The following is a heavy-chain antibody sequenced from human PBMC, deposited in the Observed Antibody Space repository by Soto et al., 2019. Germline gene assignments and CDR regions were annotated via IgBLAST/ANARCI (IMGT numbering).Heavy chain of an antibody. CDR1: GFTFSSYA. D-gene: IGHD3-10*01. Sequence: EVQLLESGGGLVQPGGSLRLSCAASGFTFSSYAMSWVRQAPGKGLEWVSTTSGSGGSTYYADSVKGRFTITRDNSKNTFYLKMNSLGAGDMAVYYCAKDGGYGSGSYYSDDWGQGTLVTVSS. CDR2: TSGSGGST. J-gene: IGHJ4*02. CDR3: AKDGGYGSGSYYSDD. V-gene: IGHV3-23*01.